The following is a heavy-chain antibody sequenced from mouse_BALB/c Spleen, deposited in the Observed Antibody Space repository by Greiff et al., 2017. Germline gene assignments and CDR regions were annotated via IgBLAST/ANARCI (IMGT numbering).Heavy chain of an antibody. CDR1: GFTFSDYY. CDR3: ARGGYRYDDGIYAMDY. Sequence: EVHLVESGGGLVKPGGSLKLSCAASGFTFSDYYMYWVRQTPEKRLEWVATISDGGSYTYYPDSVKGRFTISRDNAKNNLYLQMSSLKSEDTAMYYCARGGYRYDDGIYAMDYWGQGTSVTVSS. D-gene: IGHD2-14*01. CDR2: ISDGGSYT. V-gene: IGHV5-4*02. J-gene: IGHJ4*01.